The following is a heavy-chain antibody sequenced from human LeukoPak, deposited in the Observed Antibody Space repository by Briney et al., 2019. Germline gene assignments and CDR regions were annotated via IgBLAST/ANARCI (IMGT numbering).Heavy chain of an antibody. CDR3: ARERGGSGYDSGLDFDY. J-gene: IGHJ4*02. CDR2: IYPGASDDT. D-gene: IGHD5-12*01. V-gene: IGHV5-51*01. CDR1: GYRFSNYW. Sequence: PGESLKISCKGSGYRFSNYWIGWVRQLPGKGLEWMGIIYPGASDDTRISPSFQGQVTISADKSISTAYLQWSSLKASDTAMYYCARERGGSGYDSGLDFDYWGQGTLVTVSS.